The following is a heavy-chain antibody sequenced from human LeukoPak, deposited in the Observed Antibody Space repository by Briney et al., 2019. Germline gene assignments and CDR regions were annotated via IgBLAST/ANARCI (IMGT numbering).Heavy chain of an antibody. CDR2: ISAYNGNT. J-gene: IGHJ4*02. Sequence: ASVKVSCKASGYTLTSYGISWVRQAPGQGLEWMGWISAYNGNTNYAQNLQGRVTMTTDTSTSTAYMELRSLRSDDTAVYYCARVPAPYCSSTSCPLPDYWGQGTLVTVSS. CDR3: ARVPAPYCSSTSCPLPDY. CDR1: GYTLTSYG. D-gene: IGHD2-2*01. V-gene: IGHV1-18*01.